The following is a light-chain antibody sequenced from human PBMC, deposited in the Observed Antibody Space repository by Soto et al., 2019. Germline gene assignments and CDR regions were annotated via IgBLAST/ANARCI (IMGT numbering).Light chain of an antibody. CDR1: SSDVGGYDY. Sequence: QSVLTQPASVSGSPGQSITISCTGTSSDVGGYDYVSWYQQHPGEAPKLMIYDVTNRPSGFSTRFSGSKSGNTASLTISGLQAEDEADYYCSSYSSRSTVVFGGGTQLTVL. J-gene: IGLJ2*01. CDR3: SSYSSRSTVV. CDR2: DVT. V-gene: IGLV2-14*01.